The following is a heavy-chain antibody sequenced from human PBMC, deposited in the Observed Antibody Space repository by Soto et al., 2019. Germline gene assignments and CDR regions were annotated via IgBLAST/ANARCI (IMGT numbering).Heavy chain of an antibody. CDR2: INKNGFTI. J-gene: IGHJ4*02. V-gene: IGHV3-48*02. Sequence: PVGSLRLSCAVSGFTLTTYSMNWVRQAPGKGLEWISFINKNGFTIYYADSVKGRFTISRDYAKNSLYLQMDSLRHEDTAVYYCARGAVTGTSLFDYWGRGTLVTVSS. CDR3: ARGAVTGTSLFDY. D-gene: IGHD6-19*01. CDR1: GFTLTTYS.